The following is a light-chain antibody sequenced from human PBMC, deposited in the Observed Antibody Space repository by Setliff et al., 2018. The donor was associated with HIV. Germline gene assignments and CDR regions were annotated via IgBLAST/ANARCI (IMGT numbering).Light chain of an antibody. CDR1: NIGSAS. CDR3: QVWDSSSDHPFA. CDR2: YDS. Sequence: SYELTHPPSVSVAPGKTARITCEGNNIGSASVHWYQQKPGQAPVVVIYYDSDRPSGIPERFSGSNSGNTATLTISRVEAGDEADYYCQVWDSSSDHPFAFGTGTKVTVL. V-gene: IGLV3-21*04. J-gene: IGLJ1*01.